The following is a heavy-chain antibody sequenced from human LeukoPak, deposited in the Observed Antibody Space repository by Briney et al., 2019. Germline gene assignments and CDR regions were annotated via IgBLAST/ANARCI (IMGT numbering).Heavy chain of an antibody. CDR3: ATHIPLVGATVAAHFDY. CDR1: GYTLTELS. CDR2: FDPEDGET. Sequence: ASVKVSCKVSGYTLTELSIHWVRQAPGKGLEWMGGFDPEDGETIYAQKFQGRVTMTEDTSTDTAYMELSSLRSEDTAVYYCATHIPLVGATVAAHFDYWGQGTLVTVSS. J-gene: IGHJ4*02. D-gene: IGHD1-26*01. V-gene: IGHV1-24*01.